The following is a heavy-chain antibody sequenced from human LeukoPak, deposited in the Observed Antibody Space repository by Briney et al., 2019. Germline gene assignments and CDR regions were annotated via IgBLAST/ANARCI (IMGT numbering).Heavy chain of an antibody. J-gene: IGHJ4*02. Sequence: PSVKVSCKASVYTFTSYYMHWVRQAPGQGLEWRGIINPSGGSTSYAQKCQGRVTMTRNTSTSTVYMELSSLRSEDTAVYYCARADFGVAVAGTFDYWGQGTLVTVSS. D-gene: IGHD6-19*01. V-gene: IGHV1-46*01. CDR1: VYTFTSYY. CDR2: INPSGGST. CDR3: ARADFGVAVAGTFDY.